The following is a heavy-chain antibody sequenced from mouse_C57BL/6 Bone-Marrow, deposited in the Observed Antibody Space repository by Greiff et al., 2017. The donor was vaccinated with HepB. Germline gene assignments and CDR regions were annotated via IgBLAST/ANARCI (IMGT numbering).Heavy chain of an antibody. J-gene: IGHJ1*03. D-gene: IGHD1-1*01. CDR3: AKGATVVTYRYWYFDV. CDR1: GYAFSSSW. V-gene: IGHV1-82*01. CDR2: IYPGDGDT. Sequence: QVQLQQSGPELVKPGASVKISCKASGYAFSSSWLNWVKQRPGKGLEWIGRIYPGDGDTNYNGKFKGKATLTADKSSSTAYMQLSSLTSEDSAVYFCAKGATVVTYRYWYFDVWGTGTTVTVSS.